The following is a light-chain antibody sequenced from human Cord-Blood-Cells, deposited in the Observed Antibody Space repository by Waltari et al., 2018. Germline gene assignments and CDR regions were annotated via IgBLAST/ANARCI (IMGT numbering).Light chain of an antibody. CDR3: QQLKSYPIT. CDR2: AAS. Sequence: IKLTQSPSSLSASVGDRVTLTCRASQGISSYLAWYHQKPGKAPKLLIYAASTLQSGVPSMFSGSGSGTDFTLTISSLQPEDFSTYYCQQLKSYPITFGQGTRLEIK. J-gene: IGKJ5*01. CDR1: QGISSY. V-gene: IGKV1-9*01.